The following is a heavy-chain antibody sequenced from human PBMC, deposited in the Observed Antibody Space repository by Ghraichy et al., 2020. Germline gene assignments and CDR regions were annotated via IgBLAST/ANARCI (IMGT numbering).Heavy chain of an antibody. J-gene: IGHJ4*02. V-gene: IGHV3-48*02. CDR3: ARNEWIDY. CDR1: GFALSSYS. CDR2: ISSTGSTI. D-gene: IGHD3-3*01. Sequence: LSLTCAGYGFALSSYSMNWARQAPGKGLEWLSYISSTGSTIYYADSVKGRFTISRDNARNSLYLQMDSLRDDDTAVYYCARNEWIDYWGQGTLVIVSS.